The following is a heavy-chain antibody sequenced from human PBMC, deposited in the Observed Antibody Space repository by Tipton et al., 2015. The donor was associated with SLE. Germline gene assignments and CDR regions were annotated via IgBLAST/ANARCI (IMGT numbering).Heavy chain of an antibody. D-gene: IGHD6-6*01. Sequence: SLRLSCAASGFTFSCYSLNWVCQAPGKGLEWVAFIRYDGSNKYYADSVKGRFTISRDNSKNTLYLQMNSLRAEDTAVYYCAKVRSSSPGFDYWGQGTLVTVSS. V-gene: IGHV3-30*02. J-gene: IGHJ4*02. CDR2: IRYDGSNK. CDR1: GFTFSCYS. CDR3: AKVRSSSPGFDY.